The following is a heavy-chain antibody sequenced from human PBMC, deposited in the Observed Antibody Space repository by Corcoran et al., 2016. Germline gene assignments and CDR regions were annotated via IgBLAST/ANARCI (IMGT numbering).Heavy chain of an antibody. Sequence: QLQQWGAGLLKPSETLSLTCAVYGGSFSGYYWSWIRQPPGKGLEWIGEINHSGSTNYNPSLKSRVTISVDTSKNQFSLKLSSVTAADTAVYYCARVFTVGATRYFDYWGQGTLVTVSS. CDR1: GGSFSGYY. J-gene: IGHJ4*02. CDR2: INHSGST. V-gene: IGHV4-34*01. CDR3: ARVFTVGATRYFDY. D-gene: IGHD1-26*01.